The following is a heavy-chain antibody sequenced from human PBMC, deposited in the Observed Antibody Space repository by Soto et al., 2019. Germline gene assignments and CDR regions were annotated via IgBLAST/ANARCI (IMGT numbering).Heavy chain of an antibody. CDR2: IIPILGIA. V-gene: IGHV1-69*02. J-gene: IGHJ3*02. D-gene: IGHD2-2*01. CDR1: GGTFSSYT. CDR3: ASIIDYCSSTSCYVNAFDI. Sequence: QVQLVQSGAEVKKPGSSVKVSCKASGGTFSSYTISWVRQAPGQGLEWMGRIIPILGIANYAQKFQGRVTINADTSTSTAYMELSSLRSEDTAVYYCASIIDYCSSTSCYVNAFDIWGQGTMVTVSS.